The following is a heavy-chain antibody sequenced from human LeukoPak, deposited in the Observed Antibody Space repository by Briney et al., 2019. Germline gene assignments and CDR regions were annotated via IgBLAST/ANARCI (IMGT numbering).Heavy chain of an antibody. CDR2: IRYDGSNK. V-gene: IGHV3-30*02. Sequence: PGGSLRLSCAASGFTFSSYGMHWVRQAPGKGLEWVAFIRYDGSNKYYADSVKGRFTISRDNSKNTLYLQMNSLRAEDTAVYYCAEDVGYSQNWFDPWGQGTLVTVSS. CDR1: GFTFSSYG. CDR3: AEDVGYSQNWFDP. D-gene: IGHD6-13*01. J-gene: IGHJ5*02.